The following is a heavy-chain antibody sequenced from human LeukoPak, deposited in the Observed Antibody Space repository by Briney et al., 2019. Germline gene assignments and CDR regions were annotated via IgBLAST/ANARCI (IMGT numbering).Heavy chain of an antibody. CDR2: INPSGGST. CDR1: GYTFTSYY. D-gene: IGHD3-22*01. J-gene: IGHJ4*02. Sequence: ASVKVSCKASGYTFTSYYMHWVRQAPGQGLEWMGIINPSGGSTSYAQKFQGRVTMTRDMSTSTVYMELSSLRAEDTAVYYCARDIDYDSSGYYLYYFDYWGQGTLVTVSS. V-gene: IGHV1-46*01. CDR3: ARDIDYDSSGYYLYYFDY.